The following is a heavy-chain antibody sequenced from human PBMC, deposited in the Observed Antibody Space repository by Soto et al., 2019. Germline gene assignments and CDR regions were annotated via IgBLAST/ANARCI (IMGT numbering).Heavy chain of an antibody. CDR2: INPSGGDT. J-gene: IGHJ4*02. D-gene: IGHD3-22*01. Sequence: ASVKFSCKASGYTFTNYYVHWVRQAPGQGLEWMGVINPSGGDTNYAQNFQGRVSMTSDTSTSTIYMELSSLRSEDTAVYYCARDYYLGSGCFDYWGQGTLVTVSS. CDR1: GYTFTNYY. V-gene: IGHV1-46*01. CDR3: ARDYYLGSGCFDY.